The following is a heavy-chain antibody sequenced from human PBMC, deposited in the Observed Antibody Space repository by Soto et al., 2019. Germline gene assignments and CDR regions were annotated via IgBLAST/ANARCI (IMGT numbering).Heavy chain of an antibody. J-gene: IGHJ6*02. CDR1: GYTFTSYY. D-gene: IGHD3-3*01. CDR2: INPSGGST. CDR3: ARDLESDFWSGYLSPANAYYGMDV. V-gene: IGHV1-46*01. Sequence: GASVKVSCKASGYTFTSYYMPWVRQAPGQGLEWMGIINPSGGSTSYAQKFQGRVTMTRDTSTSTVYMELSSLRSEDTAVYCCARDLESDFWSGYLSPANAYYGMDVWGQGTTVTVSS.